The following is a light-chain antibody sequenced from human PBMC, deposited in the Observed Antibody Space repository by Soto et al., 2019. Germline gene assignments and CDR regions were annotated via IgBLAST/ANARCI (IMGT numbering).Light chain of an antibody. CDR3: LQNHNLPRT. Sequence: AIQMTQSPSSLSASVGDIVTSTCRASQGIRSDLGWYQQKPGKAPKLLIYITSNLQRGVPSRFSGSGSGTEFTLTINSLQPEDFATYYCLQNHNLPRTFGRGIKLEIK. CDR2: ITS. CDR1: QGIRSD. J-gene: IGKJ2*01. V-gene: IGKV1-6*01.